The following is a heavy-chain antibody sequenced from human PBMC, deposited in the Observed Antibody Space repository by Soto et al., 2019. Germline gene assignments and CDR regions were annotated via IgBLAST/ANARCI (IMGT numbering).Heavy chain of an antibody. V-gene: IGHV3-7*01. CDR2: IKQDGSEK. D-gene: IGHD3-10*01. Sequence: EVQLVESGGGLVQPGGPLRLSCAASGFTFSSYWMSWVRQAPGKGLEWVANIKQDGSEKYYVDSVKGRFTISRDNAKNSLYLQMNSLRAEDTAVYYCARDPMVQVGYYYYYYMDVWGKGTTVTVSS. J-gene: IGHJ6*03. CDR3: ARDPMVQVGYYYYYYMDV. CDR1: GFTFSSYW.